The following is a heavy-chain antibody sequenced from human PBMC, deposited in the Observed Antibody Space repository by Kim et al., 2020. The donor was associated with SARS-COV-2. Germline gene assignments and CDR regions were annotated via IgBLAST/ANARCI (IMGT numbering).Heavy chain of an antibody. J-gene: IGHJ4*02. D-gene: IGHD6-13*01. CDR3: ARLAAAGCRYFDY. V-gene: IGHV4-39*01. Sequence: YNPSLKSRVTISVDTSKNQFSLKLSSVTAADTAVYYCARLAAAGCRYFDYWGQGTLVTVSS.